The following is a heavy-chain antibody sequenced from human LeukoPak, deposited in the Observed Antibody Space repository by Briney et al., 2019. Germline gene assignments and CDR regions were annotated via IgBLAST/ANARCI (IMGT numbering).Heavy chain of an antibody. D-gene: IGHD4-11*01. J-gene: IGHJ3*01. Sequence: GGSLRLSCVASGFTFSNYVMNWVHQAPGKGLECVSSISGSGTSTYYADSVKGRFTSYRDNSKNTLYLQMNSLRAEDTATYYCANEYSKGDVWGQGTTVTVSS. V-gene: IGHV3-23*01. CDR1: GFTFSNYV. CDR2: ISGSGTST. CDR3: ANEYSKGDV.